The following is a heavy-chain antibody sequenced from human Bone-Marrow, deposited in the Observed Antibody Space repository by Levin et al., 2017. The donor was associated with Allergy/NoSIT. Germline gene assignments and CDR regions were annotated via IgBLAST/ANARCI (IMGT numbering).Heavy chain of an antibody. CDR3: ARDLWGAGEY. D-gene: IGHD3-10*01. CDR1: GFTFSNYW. Sequence: LSLTCAASGFTFSNYWMSWVRQAPGKGLEWVANIKEDGSAKYYVDSVKGRFTISRDNAKNSLYLQMNSLRADDTAVYYCARDLWGAGEYWGQGTLVTVSS. CDR2: IKEDGSAK. J-gene: IGHJ4*02. V-gene: IGHV3-7*01.